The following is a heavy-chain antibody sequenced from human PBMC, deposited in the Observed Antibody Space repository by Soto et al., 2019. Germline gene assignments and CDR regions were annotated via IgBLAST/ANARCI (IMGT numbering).Heavy chain of an antibody. CDR2: ISGSGGST. J-gene: IGHJ5*02. V-gene: IGHV3-23*01. D-gene: IGHD6-19*01. Sequence: GGSLRLSCAASGFTFSSYAMSWVRQAPGKGLEWVSAISGSGGSTYYADSVKGRFTISRDNSRNTLYLQMNSLRAEDTAVYYCAKNTVAGTEVYESWGQGTLVTVSS. CDR3: AKNTVAGTEVYES. CDR1: GFTFSSYA.